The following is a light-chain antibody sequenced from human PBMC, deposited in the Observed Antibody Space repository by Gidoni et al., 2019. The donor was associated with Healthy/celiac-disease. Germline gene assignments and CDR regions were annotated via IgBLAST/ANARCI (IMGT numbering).Light chain of an antibody. J-gene: IGKJ1*01. CDR1: QSVSSN. CDR2: GAS. Sequence: EIVITQSPATLSVSPGERATLSCRVSQSVSSNLAWYQQKPGQAPRLLIYGASTRATGIPARFSGSGSGTEFTLTISSLQSEDFAVYYCQQYNNWPLWTFGQGTKVEIK. V-gene: IGKV3-15*01. CDR3: QQYNNWPLWT.